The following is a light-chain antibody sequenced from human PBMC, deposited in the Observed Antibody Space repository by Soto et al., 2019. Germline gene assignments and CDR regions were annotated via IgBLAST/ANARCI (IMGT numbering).Light chain of an antibody. Sequence: DVVMNQTPPSLSVAPGQPAYISCNPSRSLLHITGXTFPXXXLQXXGXSPKXXXYEXSTRVSGGPDRLSGSGSGTDFILEISRVETDDVGIYYCMQSTQLTPTFGQGTRLEIK. CDR2: EXS. CDR1: RSLLHITGXTF. V-gene: IGKV2D-29*02. J-gene: IGKJ5*01. CDR3: MQSTQLTPT.